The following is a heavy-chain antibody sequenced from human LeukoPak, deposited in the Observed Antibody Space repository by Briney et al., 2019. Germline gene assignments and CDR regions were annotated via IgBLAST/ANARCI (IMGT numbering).Heavy chain of an antibody. CDR3: AKFEGALLGNYYMDV. J-gene: IGHJ6*03. Sequence: GGSLRLSCAASGFPFSSFAMSWVRPAPGKGLEWVSTISGGGDNTYFADSVKGRFTISRDNSKNTLFLQMVSLRAEDTAVYYCAKFEGALLGNYYMDVWGQGTTVTVSS. CDR1: GFPFSSFA. CDR2: ISGGGDNT. V-gene: IGHV3-23*01.